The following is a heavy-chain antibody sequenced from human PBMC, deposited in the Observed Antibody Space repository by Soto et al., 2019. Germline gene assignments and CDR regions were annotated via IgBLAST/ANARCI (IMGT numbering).Heavy chain of an antibody. CDR3: ARGGLRFLSPKDV. D-gene: IGHD3-3*01. J-gene: IGHJ6*02. Sequence: SETLSLTXTVSGASISSYYWSWIRQPPGKGLEWIGCIDYTGSTNHNPSLKSRVTISVDTSKNQFSLKLSFVTAADTAVYYCARGGLRFLSPKDVWGQGTTVTVSS. V-gene: IGHV4-59*01. CDR2: IDYTGST. CDR1: GASISSYY.